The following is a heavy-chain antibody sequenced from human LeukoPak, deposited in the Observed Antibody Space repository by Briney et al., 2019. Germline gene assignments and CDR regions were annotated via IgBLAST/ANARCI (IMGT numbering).Heavy chain of an antibody. CDR2: ISGSGGST. V-gene: IGHV3-23*01. D-gene: IGHD3-9*01. CDR3: AKGYYDILTGYYTQYFDY. CDR1: GFTFSSYA. Sequence: GGSLRLSCAASGFTFSSYAMSWVRQAPGKELEWVSAISGSGGSTYYADSVKGRYTISRDNSKNTLYLQMNSLRAEDTAVYYCAKGYYDILTGYYTQYFDYWGQGTLVTVSS. J-gene: IGHJ4*02.